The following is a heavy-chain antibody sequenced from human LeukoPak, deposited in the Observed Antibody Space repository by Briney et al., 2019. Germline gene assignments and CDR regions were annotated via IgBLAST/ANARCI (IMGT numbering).Heavy chain of an antibody. CDR1: GYSFTSYG. CDR2: IYPGDSDT. CDR3: ARRHQVVYAIDY. V-gene: IGHV5-51*01. J-gene: IGHJ4*02. D-gene: IGHD2-8*02. Sequence: GESLKISCKGSGYSFTSYGIGWVRQMPGKGLEWIGIIYPGDSDTRYSPSFQGQVTISADKSISTAYLQWSSLRASDTAMYYCARRHQVVYAIDYWGQGTLVTVSS.